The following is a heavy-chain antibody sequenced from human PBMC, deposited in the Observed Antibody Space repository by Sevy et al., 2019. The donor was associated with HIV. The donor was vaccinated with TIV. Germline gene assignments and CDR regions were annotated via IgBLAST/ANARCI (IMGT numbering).Heavy chain of an antibody. CDR1: GFTFSSYG. V-gene: IGHV3-30*18. CDR2: ISYDGSNN. CDR3: AKRGGFDP. J-gene: IGHJ5*02. D-gene: IGHD3-16*01. Sequence: GGSLRLSCAASGFTFSSYGMHWVRQAPGKGLEWVAVISYDGSNNYYADSVKGRFTISRDNSKNTLDLQMNSLRAEDTAWYYCAKRGGFDPWGQGTLVTVSS.